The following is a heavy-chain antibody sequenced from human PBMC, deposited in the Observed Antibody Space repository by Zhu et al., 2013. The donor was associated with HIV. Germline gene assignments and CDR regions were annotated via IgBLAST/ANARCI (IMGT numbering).Heavy chain of an antibody. CDR1: GYTLTELS. J-gene: IGHJ3*02. CDR2: FDPEDGET. D-gene: IGHD2-2*01. Sequence: QVQLVRSGAEVKKPGASVKVSCKVSGYTLTELSMHWVRQAPGKGLEWMGGFDPEDGETIYAQKFQGRVTMTEDTSTDTAYMELSSLRSEDTAVYYCATPRRSTPTAYDAFDIWGQGTMVTVSS. CDR3: ATPRRSTPTAYDAFDI. V-gene: IGHV1-24*01.